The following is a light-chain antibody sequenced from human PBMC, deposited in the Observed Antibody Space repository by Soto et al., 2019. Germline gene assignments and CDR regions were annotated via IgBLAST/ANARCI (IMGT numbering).Light chain of an antibody. Sequence: QSALTQPPSAYGSPGQSVTISCTGTSSDVGGYNYVSWYQQHPGKAPKLMIYEVTDRPSGVSNRFSGSKSGNTASLTISGLQAEDEAEYYCSSYTNINTRACVFGTGTKLTV. V-gene: IGLV2-14*01. CDR1: SSDVGGYNY. CDR2: EVT. J-gene: IGLJ1*01. CDR3: SSYTNINTRACV.